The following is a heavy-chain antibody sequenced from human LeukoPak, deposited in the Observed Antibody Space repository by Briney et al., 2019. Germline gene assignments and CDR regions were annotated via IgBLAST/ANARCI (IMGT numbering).Heavy chain of an antibody. CDR3: AKDVRSSGSYYTDY. CDR1: GFTFSDYY. J-gene: IGHJ4*02. Sequence: GGSLRLSCAASGFTFSDYYMSWIRQAPGKGLEWVAVISYDGSNKYYVDSVKGRFTISRDNSKNTLYLQMNSLRAEDAAVYYCAKDVRSSGSYYTDYWGQGTLVTVSS. V-gene: IGHV3-30*18. CDR2: ISYDGSNK. D-gene: IGHD3-10*01.